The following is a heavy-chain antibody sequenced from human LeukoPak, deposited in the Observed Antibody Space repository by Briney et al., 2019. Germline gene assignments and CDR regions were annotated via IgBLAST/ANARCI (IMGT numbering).Heavy chain of an antibody. D-gene: IGHD5-18*01. CDR2: TFQGGGEI. V-gene: IGHV3-23*01. CDR3: ATYRQVMLPFEA. Sequence: GGSLRLSCAASGFTFSDFAMIWVRQTPGKGLEWASSTFQGGGEIHYADSVRGRFTISRDNSRSTLFLQMNSLRGEDTAIYYCATYRQVMLPFEAWGQGTLVTASS. CDR1: GFTFSDFA. J-gene: IGHJ5*02.